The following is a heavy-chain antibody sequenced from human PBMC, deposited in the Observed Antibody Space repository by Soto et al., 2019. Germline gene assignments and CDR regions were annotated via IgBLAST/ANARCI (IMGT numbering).Heavy chain of an antibody. CDR1: GYSISSSNW. V-gene: IGHV4-28*03. J-gene: IGHJ5*02. Sequence: QVQLQESGPGLVKPSDTLSLTCAVSGYSISSSNWWGWIRQPPGKGLEWIGYIYYSGSTYYNPSLKSRVTTSEDTAKNQFSLKLSSVTGVDTAVYYCARVTGPNEPGTAWRWFDPWGPGTLGTVSS. CDR3: ARVTGPNEPGTAWRWFDP. D-gene: IGHD1-7*01. CDR2: IYYSGST.